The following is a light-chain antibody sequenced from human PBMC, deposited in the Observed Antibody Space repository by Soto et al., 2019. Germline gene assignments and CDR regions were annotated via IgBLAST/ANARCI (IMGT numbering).Light chain of an antibody. CDR3: QQYDNWPYT. V-gene: IGKV3-15*01. Sequence: EIVMTQSPATLSVSPGERATLSCRASQIISSNLAWFRQKPGQAPRLFMYDASTRATGIPDRFSGSGSGTDFTLTISSLQSEDFAVYYWQQYDNWPYTFGQGTRLENK. CDR2: DAS. CDR1: QIISSN. J-gene: IGKJ2*01.